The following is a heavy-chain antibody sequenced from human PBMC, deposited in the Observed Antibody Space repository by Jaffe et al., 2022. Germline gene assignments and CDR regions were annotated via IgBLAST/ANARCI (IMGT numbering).Heavy chain of an antibody. V-gene: IGHV3-7*05. CDR2: IDAGGSDK. Sequence: EVQLVESGGDLVQPGGSLRLTCAASGFNFNYYWMSWVRQAPGKGLEWLANIDAGGSDKYYVDSVKGRFTISRDNAKNSLYLQMNSLRAEDTAVYSCARASGPGTADYWGQGTLVTVSS. J-gene: IGHJ4*02. CDR3: ARASGPGTADY. D-gene: IGHD3-10*01. CDR1: GFNFNYYW.